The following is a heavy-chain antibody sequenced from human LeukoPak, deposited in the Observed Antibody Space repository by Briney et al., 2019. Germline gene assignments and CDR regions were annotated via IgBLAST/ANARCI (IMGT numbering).Heavy chain of an antibody. CDR1: GFTFSSYA. V-gene: IGHV3-23*01. J-gene: IGHJ4*02. CDR3: TTSDCEY. Sequence: GGSLRLPCAASGFTFSSYAMSCVRQAPGKGLEWVSASSSCGGSTYYAGSVNGRFTISRDNSKNTLYLQMNSLRAEDTAMYYCTTSDCEYWGQGTLVTVFS. CDR2: SSSCGGST.